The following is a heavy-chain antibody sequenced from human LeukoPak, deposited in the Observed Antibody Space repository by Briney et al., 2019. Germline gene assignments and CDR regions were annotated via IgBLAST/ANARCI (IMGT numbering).Heavy chain of an antibody. CDR1: GFTFSRYS. Sequence: PGGSLRLSCAASGFTFSRYSMNWVRQAPGKGLEWVSSISISSNYIYYPDSLKGRFTISRDNAKNSLYLQMNSLRAEDTAVYYCARDPSSGWYLKGWFDPWGQGTLVTVSS. CDR3: ARDPSSGWYLKGWFDP. J-gene: IGHJ5*02. V-gene: IGHV3-21*01. D-gene: IGHD6-19*01. CDR2: ISISSNYI.